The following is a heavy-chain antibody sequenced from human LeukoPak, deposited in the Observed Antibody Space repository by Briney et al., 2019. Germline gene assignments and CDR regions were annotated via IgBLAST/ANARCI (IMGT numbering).Heavy chain of an antibody. D-gene: IGHD3-10*01. CDR2: IIPIFGTA. V-gene: IGHV1-69*13. CDR3: ALPEYNGSGSYVYYYYGMDV. CDR1: GGTFSSYA. Sequence: SSVKVSCKASGGTFSSYAISWVRQAPGQGLEWMGGIIPIFGTANYAQKFQGRVTITADESTSTAYMELSSLRSEDTAVYYCALPEYNGSGSYVYYYYGMDVWGQGTTVTVSS. J-gene: IGHJ6*02.